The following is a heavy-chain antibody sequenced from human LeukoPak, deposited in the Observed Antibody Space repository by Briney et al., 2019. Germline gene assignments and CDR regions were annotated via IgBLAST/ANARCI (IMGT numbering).Heavy chain of an antibody. V-gene: IGHV3-48*04. CDR3: ARVVGATIFDY. CDR2: ISSSGSTI. CDR1: GFTFRNYG. J-gene: IGHJ4*02. Sequence: GGSLRLSCAASGFTFRNYGMSWVRQAPGKGLEWVSYISSSGSTIYYADSVKGRFTISRDNAKNSLCLQMNSLRAEDTAVYYCARVVGATIFDYWGQGTLVTVSS. D-gene: IGHD1-26*01.